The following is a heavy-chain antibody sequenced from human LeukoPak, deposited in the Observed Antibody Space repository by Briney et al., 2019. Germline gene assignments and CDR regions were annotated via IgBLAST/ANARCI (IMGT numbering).Heavy chain of an antibody. CDR3: AKYRQHFDF. Sequence: GGSLRLSCAASGFSFGNYAMSWVRQAPGKGLEWVSAIGGSGDGTYYADSVTGRFIISRDNSKNTVYLQMNSLRADDTAIYYCAKYRQHFDFWGQGTLVTVSS. CDR2: IGGSGDGT. CDR1: GFSFGNYA. D-gene: IGHD3-16*02. V-gene: IGHV3-23*01. J-gene: IGHJ4*02.